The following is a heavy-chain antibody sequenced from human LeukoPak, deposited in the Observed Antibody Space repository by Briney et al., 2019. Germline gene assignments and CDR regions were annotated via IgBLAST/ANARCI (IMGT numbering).Heavy chain of an antibody. Sequence: GGSLRLSCEASGFTFSSYWMHWVRQAPGKGLEWVSAISGSGGSTYYADSVKGRFTISRDNSKNTLYLQMNSLRAEDTAVYYCAKDQSGSFDYWGQGTLVTVSS. V-gene: IGHV3-23*01. CDR1: GFTFSSYW. CDR3: AKDQSGSFDY. CDR2: ISGSGGST. D-gene: IGHD3-10*01. J-gene: IGHJ4*02.